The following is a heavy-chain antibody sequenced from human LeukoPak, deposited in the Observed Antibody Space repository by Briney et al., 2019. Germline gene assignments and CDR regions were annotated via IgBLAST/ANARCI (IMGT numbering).Heavy chain of an antibody. CDR2: ISNSADRT. V-gene: IGHV3-23*01. CDR3: AKGTSTMANRPADN. CDR1: GFTFSSFG. D-gene: IGHD5/OR15-5a*01. Sequence: PGGSLRLSCAASGFTFSSFGMSWVRQVPGKGLEWVSGISNSADRTYYADHVRGRFTISRDNSKNTVVLQMNRLTVEDSAVYYCAKGTSTMANRPADNWGQGTLVTVSS. J-gene: IGHJ4*02.